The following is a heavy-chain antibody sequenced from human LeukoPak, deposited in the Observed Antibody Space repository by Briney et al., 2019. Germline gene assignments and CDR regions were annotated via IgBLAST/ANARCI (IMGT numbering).Heavy chain of an antibody. CDR3: ARPVAGYYYYMDV. Sequence: ASVNVSCKASGYTFTSYAMNWVRQAPGQGLEWMGWINTNTGNPTYAQGFTGRFVFSLDTSVSTAYLQISSLKAEDTAVYYCARPVAGYYYYMDVWGKGTTVTVSS. V-gene: IGHV7-4-1*02. D-gene: IGHD6-19*01. CDR2: INTNTGNP. CDR1: GYTFTSYA. J-gene: IGHJ6*03.